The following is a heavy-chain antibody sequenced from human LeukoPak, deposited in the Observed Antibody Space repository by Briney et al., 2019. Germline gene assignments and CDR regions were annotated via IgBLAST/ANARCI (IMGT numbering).Heavy chain of an antibody. CDR3: ARRGWSWIQRKGYYYYYMDV. Sequence: SETLSLTCTVSGYSISSGYYWSWVRQPPGKGLEWIGEINHSGSTNYNPSLKSRVTISVDTSKNQFSLKLSSVTAADTAVYYCARRGWSWIQRKGYYYYYMDVWGKGTTVTVSS. CDR1: GYSISSGYY. V-gene: IGHV4-38-2*02. CDR2: INHSGST. J-gene: IGHJ6*03. D-gene: IGHD5-18*01.